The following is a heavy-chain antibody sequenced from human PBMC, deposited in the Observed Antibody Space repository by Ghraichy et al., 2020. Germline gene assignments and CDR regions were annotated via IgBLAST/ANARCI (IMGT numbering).Heavy chain of an antibody. CDR2: IIPIFGTA. J-gene: IGHJ6*02. D-gene: IGHD2-21*02. CDR3: ARDLARVTFYYYGMDV. Sequence: SVKVSCKASGGTFSSYAISWVRQAPGPGLEWMGGIIPIFGTANYAQKFQGRVTITADESTSTAYMELSSLRSEDTAVYYCARDLARVTFYYYGMDVWGQGTTVTVSS. CDR1: GGTFSSYA. V-gene: IGHV1-69*13.